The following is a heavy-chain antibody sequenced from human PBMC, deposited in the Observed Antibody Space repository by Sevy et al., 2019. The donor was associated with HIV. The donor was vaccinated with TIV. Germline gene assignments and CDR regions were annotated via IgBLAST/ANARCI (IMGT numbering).Heavy chain of an antibody. CDR3: ARGGGGSWIQLWLRSFDY. V-gene: IGHV1-18*01. Sequence: ASVKVSCKASGYTFTSYGISWVRQAPGQGLEWMGWIIAYNGNTNYAQKLQGRVTMTTDTSTSTAYMELRSLRSDDTAVYYCARGGGGSWIQLWLRSFDYWGQGTLVTVSS. CDR2: IIAYNGNT. D-gene: IGHD5-18*01. CDR1: GYTFTSYG. J-gene: IGHJ4*02.